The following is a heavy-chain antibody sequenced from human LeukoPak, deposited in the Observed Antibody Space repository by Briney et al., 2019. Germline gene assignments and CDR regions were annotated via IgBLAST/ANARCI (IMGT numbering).Heavy chain of an antibody. Sequence: PSETLSLTCTVSGGSISSYYWSWIRQPPGKGLEWIGYIYYSGSTNYNPSLKSRVTISVDTSKNQFSLKLSSVTAADTAVYYCARFTVTTSYYFDYWGQGTLVTVSS. CDR1: GGSISSYY. CDR2: IYYSGST. D-gene: IGHD4-17*01. J-gene: IGHJ4*02. CDR3: ARFTVTTSYYFDY. V-gene: IGHV4-59*12.